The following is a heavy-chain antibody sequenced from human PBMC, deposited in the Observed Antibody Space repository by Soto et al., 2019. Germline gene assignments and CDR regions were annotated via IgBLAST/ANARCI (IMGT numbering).Heavy chain of an antibody. V-gene: IGHV3-15*07. CDR1: GFTFTNAW. CDR2: IKSNADGGTT. D-gene: IGHD1-26*01. J-gene: IGHJ5*01. CDR3: TMHPVGGVTGNWFDS. Sequence: EVQLVESGGGLVKPGGSLRLSCVASGFTFTNAWLNWVRQAPGKGLEWVGRIKSNADGGTTDDASPVKGRFTISRDDSKSTVYLHMTSLKTEDTAVYYCTMHPVGGVTGNWFDSWGQGTLVTVSS.